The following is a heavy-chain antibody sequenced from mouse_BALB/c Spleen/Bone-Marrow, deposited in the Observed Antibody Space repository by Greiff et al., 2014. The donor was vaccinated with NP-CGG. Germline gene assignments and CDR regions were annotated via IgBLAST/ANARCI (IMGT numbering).Heavy chain of an antibody. CDR1: GYTFSSYW. CDR3: ATGGSPMDY. Sequence: VQLVESGAELMKPGASVKISRKATGYTFSSYWIEWVKQRPGHGLEWIGEILPGSGSTNYNEKFKGKATFTADTSSNTAYMQLSSLTSEDSAVYYCATGGSPMDYWGQGTSVTVSS. V-gene: IGHV1-9*01. J-gene: IGHJ4*01. D-gene: IGHD1-1*02. CDR2: ILPGSGST.